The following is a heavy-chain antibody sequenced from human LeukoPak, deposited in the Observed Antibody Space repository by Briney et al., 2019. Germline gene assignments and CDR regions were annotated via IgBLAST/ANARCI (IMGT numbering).Heavy chain of an antibody. D-gene: IGHD6-13*01. CDR1: GGSISSYY. Sequence: SETLSLTCTVSGGSISSYYWSWIRQPPGKGLEWIGEINHSGSTNYNPSLKSRVTISVDTSKNQFSLKLSSVTAADTAVYYCARRSGIAAAPWFDPWGQGTLVTVSS. J-gene: IGHJ5*02. CDR2: INHSGST. CDR3: ARRSGIAAAPWFDP. V-gene: IGHV4-34*01.